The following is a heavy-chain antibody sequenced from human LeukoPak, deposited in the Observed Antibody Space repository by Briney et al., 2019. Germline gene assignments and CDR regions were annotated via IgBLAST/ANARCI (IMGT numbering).Heavy chain of an antibody. CDR3: GRGSSGWYTVIY. D-gene: IGHD6-19*01. V-gene: IGHV1-2*02. CDR1: GYTFTGYY. CDR2: INPNSGGT. J-gene: IGHJ4*02. Sequence: ASVKVSCKASGYTFTGYYMHWVRQAPGQGLEWMGWINPNSGGTNYAQKFQGRVTMTRDTSISTAYMELNRLRSDDTAVYYCGRGSSGWYTVIYWGQGTLVTVSS.